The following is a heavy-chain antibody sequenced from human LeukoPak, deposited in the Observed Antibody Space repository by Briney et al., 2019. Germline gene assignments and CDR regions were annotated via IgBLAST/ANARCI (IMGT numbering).Heavy chain of an antibody. CDR3: ARGGSGIYYYYYYMDV. Sequence: ASVKVSCKASGYTFTSYDINWVRQAPGQRLEWMGWINAGNGNTKYSQEFQGRVTITRDTSASTAYMELSSLRSEDMAVYYCARGGSGIYYYYYYMDVWGKGTTVTVSS. D-gene: IGHD3-10*01. CDR1: GYTFTSYD. CDR2: INAGNGNT. J-gene: IGHJ6*03. V-gene: IGHV1-3*03.